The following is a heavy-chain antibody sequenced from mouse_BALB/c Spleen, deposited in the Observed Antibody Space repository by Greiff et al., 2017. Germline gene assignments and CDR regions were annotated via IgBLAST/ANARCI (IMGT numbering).Heavy chain of an antibody. J-gene: IGHJ4*01. V-gene: IGHV14-3*02. CDR1: GFNIKDSY. D-gene: IGHD2-14*01. Sequence: VQLQQSGAELVKPGASVKLSCTASGFNIKDSYMHWVKQRPEQGLEWIGRIDPANGNTKYDPKFQGKATITADTSSNTAYLQLSSLTSEDTAVYYCARGYDYAIDYWGQGTSVTVSS. CDR3: ARGYDYAIDY. CDR2: IDPANGNT.